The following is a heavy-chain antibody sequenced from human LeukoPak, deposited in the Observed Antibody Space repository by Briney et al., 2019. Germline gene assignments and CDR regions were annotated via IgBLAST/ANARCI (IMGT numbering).Heavy chain of an antibody. CDR3: ARGVYTVNVSFDP. CDR2: IYYSGST. J-gene: IGHJ5*02. CDR1: GGSISSYY. Sequence: SETLSLTCTVSGGSISSYYWSWVRQPPGKGLEWIGYIYYSGSTNYNPSLKSRVTISVDTSKNQFSLKLSSVTAADTAVYYCARGVYTVNVSFDPWGQGTLVTVSS. V-gene: IGHV4-59*01. D-gene: IGHD4-17*01.